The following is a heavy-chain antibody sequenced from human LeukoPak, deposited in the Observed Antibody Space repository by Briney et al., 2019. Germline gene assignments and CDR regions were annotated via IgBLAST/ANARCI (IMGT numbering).Heavy chain of an antibody. CDR2: ISHDGSKR. CDR3: GKDWDLAVGNTENYVEF. J-gene: IGHJ4*02. D-gene: IGHD6-19*01. Sequence: GALRLSCAVFGFTFNSYGIHWVRPAPGKGLEWLAVISHDGSKRDYADSVKGRFTISRDNSKKTLFLQMNSLGPEDTAVYFCGKDWDLAVGNTENYVEFWGQGALVTVSS. V-gene: IGHV3-30*18. CDR1: GFTFNSYG.